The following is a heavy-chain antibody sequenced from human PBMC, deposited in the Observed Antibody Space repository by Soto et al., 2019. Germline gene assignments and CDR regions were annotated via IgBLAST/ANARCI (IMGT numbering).Heavy chain of an antibody. CDR2: IYYSGST. CDR1: GGSISSSSYY. CDR3: ARGGRGAFDI. V-gene: IGHV4-39*01. Sequence: QLQLQESGPGLVKPSETLSLTCTVSGGSISSSSYYWGWIRQPPGKGLEWIGSIYYSGSTYYNPALKSRVTISVDTSKNQFYLKLSSVSAADTAVYYCARGGRGAFDIWGQGTMVTVSS. J-gene: IGHJ3*02. D-gene: IGHD1-26*01.